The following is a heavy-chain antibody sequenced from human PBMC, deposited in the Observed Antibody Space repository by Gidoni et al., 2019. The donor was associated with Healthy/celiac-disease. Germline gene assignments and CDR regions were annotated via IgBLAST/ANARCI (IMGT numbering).Heavy chain of an antibody. CDR1: GFTFDAYA. J-gene: IGHJ6*03. V-gene: IGHV3-43D*04. CDR2: ISWDGGST. Sequence: EVQLVESGGVVVQPGGSLRLSCAASGFTFDAYAMHWVRQAPGKGLEWVSLISWDGGSTYYADSVKGRFTISRDNSKNSLYLQMNSLRAEDTALYYCAKDNGGAPYYYYMDVWGKGTTVTVSS. CDR3: AKDNGGAPYYYYMDV. D-gene: IGHD3-3*01.